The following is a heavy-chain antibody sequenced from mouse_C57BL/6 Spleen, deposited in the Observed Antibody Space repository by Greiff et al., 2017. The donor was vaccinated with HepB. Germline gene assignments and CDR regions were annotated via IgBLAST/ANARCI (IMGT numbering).Heavy chain of an antibody. CDR3: TPYYYGSSSLDY. J-gene: IGHJ2*01. CDR1: GFNIKDYY. D-gene: IGHD1-1*01. V-gene: IGHV14-1*01. CDR2: IDPEDGDT. Sequence: VQLQQSGAELVRPGASVKLSCTASGFNIKDYYMHWVKQRPEQGLEWIGRIDPEDGDTEYAPKFQGKATMTADTSSNTAYLQLSSLTSEDTAVYYCTPYYYGSSSLDYWGQGTTLTVSS.